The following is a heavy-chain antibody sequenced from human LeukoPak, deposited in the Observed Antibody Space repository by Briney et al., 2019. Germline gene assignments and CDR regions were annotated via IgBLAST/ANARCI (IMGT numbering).Heavy chain of an antibody. J-gene: IGHJ6*02. Sequence: GGSLRLSCAASGFTFSSYEMNWVRQAPGKGLEWVSYISSSGSTIYYADSVKGRFTISRDNAKNSLYLQMNSLRAEDTAVYYCARDLVHYYGLGSWGYHYYYGMDVWGQGTTVTVSS. CDR2: ISSSGSTI. CDR1: GFTFSSYE. V-gene: IGHV3-48*03. CDR3: ARDLVHYYGLGSWGYHYYYGMDV. D-gene: IGHD3-10*01.